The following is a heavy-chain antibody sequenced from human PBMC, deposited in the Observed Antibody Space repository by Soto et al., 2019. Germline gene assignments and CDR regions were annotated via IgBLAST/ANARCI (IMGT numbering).Heavy chain of an antibody. Sequence: QVQLVESGGGVVQPGRPLRLSCAASGFTFSSYAMHWVRQAPGKGLEWVAVISYDGSNKYYADSVKGRFTISRDNSKNTLYLQMNSLRAEDTAVYYCARVKCSSTSCYVFASHFDYWGQGTLVTVSS. J-gene: IGHJ4*02. CDR1: GFTFSSYA. V-gene: IGHV3-30-3*01. CDR3: ARVKCSSTSCYVFASHFDY. D-gene: IGHD2-2*01. CDR2: ISYDGSNK.